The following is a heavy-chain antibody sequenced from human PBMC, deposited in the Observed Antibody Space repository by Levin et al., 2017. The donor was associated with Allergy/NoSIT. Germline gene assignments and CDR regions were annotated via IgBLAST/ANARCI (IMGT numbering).Heavy chain of an antibody. J-gene: IGHJ6*01. CDR2: IIPIFART. CDR3: ARLWFGTGTTGHHYYYGMDV. CDR1: GGTFKSYA. Sequence: GASVKVSCKASGGTFKSYAISWVRQAPGQGLEWMGGIIPIFARTNFAQKFQGRVTITADESTSTAYMELSSLRSEDTAVYYCARLWFGTGTTGHHYYYGMDVWGQGTTVTVSS. D-gene: IGHD1-7*01. V-gene: IGHV1-69*13.